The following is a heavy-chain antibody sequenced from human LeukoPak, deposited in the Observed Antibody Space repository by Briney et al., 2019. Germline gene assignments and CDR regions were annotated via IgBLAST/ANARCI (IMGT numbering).Heavy chain of an antibody. D-gene: IGHD6-13*01. CDR1: GFTFSSYW. CDR3: ARDLSIAAAGTGGVFDY. J-gene: IGHJ4*02. CDR2: IKQDGSEK. V-gene: IGHV3-7*01. Sequence: GGSLRLSCAASGFTFSSYWMSWVRQAPGKGLEWVANIKQDGSEKYYVDSVKGRFTISRDNAKNSLYLQMNSLRAEDTAVYYCARDLSIAAAGTGGVFDYWGQGTLVTVSS.